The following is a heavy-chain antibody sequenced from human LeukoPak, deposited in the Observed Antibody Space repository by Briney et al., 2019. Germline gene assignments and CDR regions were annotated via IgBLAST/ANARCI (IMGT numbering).Heavy chain of an antibody. CDR3: ARDGGYGEPDY. V-gene: IGHV1-69*13. CDR2: IIPIFGTA. Sequence: SVNVSFKASGGTFSSYAISWVRQAPGQGLDWMGGIIPIFGTANYAQKFQGRVTITADESTSTAYMELSSLRSEDTDVYYCARDGGYGEPDYWGQGTLVTVSS. CDR1: GGTFSSYA. D-gene: IGHD3-16*01. J-gene: IGHJ4*02.